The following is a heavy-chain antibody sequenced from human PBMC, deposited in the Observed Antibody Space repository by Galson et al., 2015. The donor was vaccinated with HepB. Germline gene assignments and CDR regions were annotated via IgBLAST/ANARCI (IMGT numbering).Heavy chain of an antibody. Sequence: SVKVSCKASGYTFAGYFIHWVRQAPGQDFEWMGWINPNSGDTNYAQKFQGWVTMTSDMSISTVSMELSRLKSDDTALYYCARDRAYCGGGSCYPLGMDVWGQGTTVTVSS. CDR2: INPNSGDT. V-gene: IGHV1-2*04. J-gene: IGHJ6*02. CDR3: ARDRAYCGGGSCYPLGMDV. D-gene: IGHD2-15*01. CDR1: GYTFAGYF.